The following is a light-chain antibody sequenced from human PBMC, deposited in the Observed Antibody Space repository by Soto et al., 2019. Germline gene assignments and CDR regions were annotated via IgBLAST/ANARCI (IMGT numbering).Light chain of an antibody. V-gene: IGLV2-14*01. Sequence: QSALTQPASVSGSPGQSITISCTGTSSDVGGDKYVSWYQQHPGKVPKLIIYEVSDRPSGVSDRFSGSKSGNTASLTISGLQAEDEADYYYSSYTSTNTVIFGGGTKLTVL. CDR2: EVS. J-gene: IGLJ2*01. CDR1: SSDVGGDKY. CDR3: SSYTSTNTVI.